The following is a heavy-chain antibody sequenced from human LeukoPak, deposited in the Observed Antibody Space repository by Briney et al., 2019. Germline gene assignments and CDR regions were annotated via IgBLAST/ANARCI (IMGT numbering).Heavy chain of an antibody. CDR2: IRSKANSYAT. D-gene: IGHD4-17*01. J-gene: IGHJ4*02. Sequence: GGSLRLSCAASGFTFSGSAMHWVRQASGKGLEWVGRIRSKANSYATAYAASVKGRFTISRDDSKNTACLHMNSLKTEDTAVYYCTRQATTGDYWGQGTLVTVSS. CDR1: GFTFSGSA. V-gene: IGHV3-73*01. CDR3: TRQATTGDY.